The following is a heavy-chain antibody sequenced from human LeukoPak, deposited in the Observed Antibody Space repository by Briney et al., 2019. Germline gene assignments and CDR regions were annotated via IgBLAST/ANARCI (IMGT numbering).Heavy chain of an antibody. CDR2: IKSKTDGGTT. CDR1: AFTFSNAW. Sequence: NPGGSLRLSCAASAFTFSNAWMTWVRQAPGKGLECVGRIKSKTDGGTTDYAAPVKGRFTISRDDSKNTLYLQMNSLKTEDTAVYYCAGLYCSSTSCHVDYWGQGTLVTVSS. V-gene: IGHV3-15*01. CDR3: AGLYCSSTSCHVDY. D-gene: IGHD2-2*01. J-gene: IGHJ4*02.